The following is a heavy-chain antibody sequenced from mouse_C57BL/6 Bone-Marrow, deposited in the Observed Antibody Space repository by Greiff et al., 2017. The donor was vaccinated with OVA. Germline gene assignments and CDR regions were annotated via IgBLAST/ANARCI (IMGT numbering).Heavy chain of an antibody. CDR1: GFNIKDDY. CDR3: TRSPGFAY. CDR2: IDPENGDT. J-gene: IGHJ3*01. V-gene: IGHV14-4*01. Sequence: EVQLQQSGAELVRPGASVKLSCTASGFNIKDDYMHWVKQRPEQGLEWIGWIDPENGDTEYASKFQGKATITADTSSNTAYLQLSSLTSEDAAVYYCTRSPGFAYWGQGTLVTVA.